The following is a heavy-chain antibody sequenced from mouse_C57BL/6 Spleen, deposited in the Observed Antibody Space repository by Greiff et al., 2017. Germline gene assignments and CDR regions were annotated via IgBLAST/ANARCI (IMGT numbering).Heavy chain of an antibody. CDR2: FSDGGSYI. CDR1: GSTLSSYA. Sequence: EVQLVESGGGLVKPGGSLKLSSAVLGSTLSSYALSWFRQTLEKTLGWFATFSDGGSYIYSPDNVKGRFPISRDKAKNNLYLRMSHLKSGNTTMYYCARCTTVVNYAMDYWGQGTSVTVSA. J-gene: IGHJ4*01. D-gene: IGHD1-1*01. V-gene: IGHV5-4*01. CDR3: ARCTTVVNYAMDY.